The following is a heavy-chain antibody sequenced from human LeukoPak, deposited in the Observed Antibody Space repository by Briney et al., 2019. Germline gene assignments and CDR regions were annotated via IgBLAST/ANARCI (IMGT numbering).Heavy chain of an antibody. J-gene: IGHJ4*02. CDR3: ARVTEKQYLPFDS. CDR1: GDSVSSNSAA. CDR2: TYYRSRWYN. V-gene: IGHV6-1*01. D-gene: IGHD6-19*01. Sequence: SQTLSLTCAISGDSVSSNSAAWNWIRQSPSRGLEWLGRTYYRSRWYNEYALSVKSRITINPDTSKNQFSLQLNSVTPEDTAVYYCARVTEKQYLPFDSWGQGTLVTVSS.